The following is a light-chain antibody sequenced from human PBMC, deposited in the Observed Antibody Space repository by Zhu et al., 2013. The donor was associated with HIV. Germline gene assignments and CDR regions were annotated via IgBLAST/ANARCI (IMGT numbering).Light chain of an antibody. CDR2: GAS. CDR3: QQYNNWPGT. J-gene: IGKJ1*01. Sequence: EIVMTQSSAILSVSPGERATLSCRASQSISRNLAWYQQKPGQAPRLLIYGASTRATGIPVRFSGSGSGTEFTLSISSLQSEDLAIYYCQQYNNWPGTFGQGTKVEFK. CDR1: QSISRN. V-gene: IGKV3-15*01.